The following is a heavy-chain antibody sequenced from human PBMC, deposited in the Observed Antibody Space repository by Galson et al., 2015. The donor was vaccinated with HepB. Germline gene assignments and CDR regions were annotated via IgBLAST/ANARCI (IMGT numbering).Heavy chain of an antibody. V-gene: IGHV3-23*01. Sequence: SLRLSCAASGFTFSSYAMSWVRQAPGKGLEWVSAISGSGGSTYYADSVKGRFTISRDNSKNTLYLQMNSLRAEDTAVYYCAKDKDSNYLFDYWGQGTLVTVSS. CDR2: ISGSGGST. CDR3: AKDKDSNYLFDY. CDR1: GFTFSSYA. J-gene: IGHJ4*02. D-gene: IGHD4-11*01.